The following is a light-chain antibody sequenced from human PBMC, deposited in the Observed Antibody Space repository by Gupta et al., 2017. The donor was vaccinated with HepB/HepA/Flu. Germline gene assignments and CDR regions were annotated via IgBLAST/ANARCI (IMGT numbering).Light chain of an antibody. J-gene: IGKJ4*01. CDR3: QQSYSTPLT. CDR2: AAS. Sequence: DIQMTQSPSSLSASVGDRVTITCRASQSISNYLNWYQQKPGKAPNLLIHAASNLESGVPSRFSGSGSGTDFTLTISSLQPEDVATYYCQQSYSTPLTFGGGTRVEIK. V-gene: IGKV1-39*01. CDR1: QSISNY.